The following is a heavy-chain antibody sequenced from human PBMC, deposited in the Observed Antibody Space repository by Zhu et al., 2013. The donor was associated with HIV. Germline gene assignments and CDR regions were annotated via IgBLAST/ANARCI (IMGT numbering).Heavy chain of an antibody. J-gene: IGHJ4*02. CDR2: ISAYNGDT. V-gene: IGHV1-18*01. CDR3: ARDRSGSYFLGRY. D-gene: IGHD1-26*01. Sequence: QVQLVQSAGEVKKPGASVKVSCKASGYTFTSYGINWVRQAPGQGLEWMGWISAYNGDTNYAQNLQGRVTMTTDTSTTTAYLELRSLRSDDTAVYYCARDRSGSYFLGRYWGQGTLVTVSS. CDR1: GYTFTSYG.